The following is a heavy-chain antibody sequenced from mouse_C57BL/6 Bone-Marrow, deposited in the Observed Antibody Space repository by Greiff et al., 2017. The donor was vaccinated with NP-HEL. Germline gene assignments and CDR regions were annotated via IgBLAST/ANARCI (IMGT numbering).Heavy chain of an antibody. CDR2: IYPRSGNT. Sequence: QVQLKESGAELARPGASVKLSCKASGYTFTSYGISWVKQRTGQGLEWIGEIYPRSGNTYYNEKFKGKATLTADKSSSTAYMELRSLTSEDSAVYFCARGGDYYGTWFAYWGQGTLVTVSA. J-gene: IGHJ3*01. V-gene: IGHV1-81*01. CDR1: GYTFTSYG. D-gene: IGHD1-1*01. CDR3: ARGGDYYGTWFAY.